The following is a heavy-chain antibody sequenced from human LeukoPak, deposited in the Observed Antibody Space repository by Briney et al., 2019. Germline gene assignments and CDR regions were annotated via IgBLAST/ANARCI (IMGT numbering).Heavy chain of an antibody. D-gene: IGHD3-22*01. CDR2: INHSGST. Sequence: SETLSLTCAVYGGSFSGYYWSWIRQPPGKGLEWMGEINHSGSTNDNPSLKSRVTISVDTSENQFSLKLSSVTAADTAVYYCARGLNYYDSIVPPTSNDYWGQGTLVTVSS. CDR3: ARGLNYYDSIVPPTSNDY. J-gene: IGHJ4*02. CDR1: GGSFSGYY. V-gene: IGHV4-34*01.